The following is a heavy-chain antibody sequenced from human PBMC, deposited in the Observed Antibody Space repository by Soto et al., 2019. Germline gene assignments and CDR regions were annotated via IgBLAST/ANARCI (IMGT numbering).Heavy chain of an antibody. CDR2: IIPIFGTA. J-gene: IGHJ5*02. CDR3: ARAGGCSGGSCLNWFDP. V-gene: IGHV1-69*12. Sequence: QVQLVQSGAEVKKPGSSVKVSCKASGGTFSSYAISWVRQAPGQGLEWMGGIIPIFGTANYAQKFQGRVAITADESTSTAYMELSSLRSEDTAVYYCARAGGCSGGSCLNWFDPWGQGTLVTVSS. D-gene: IGHD2-15*01. CDR1: GGTFSSYA.